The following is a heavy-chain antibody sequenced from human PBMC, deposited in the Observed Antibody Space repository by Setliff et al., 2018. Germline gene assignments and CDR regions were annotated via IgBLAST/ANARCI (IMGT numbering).Heavy chain of an antibody. V-gene: IGHV1-46*03. CDR3: ARDRYYNSWSGTSITAPHDAFDI. J-gene: IGHJ3*02. Sequence: ASVKVSCKASGYTFRSYGVTWVRQAPGQRLEWMGIINPSGGLTRYAQKFQGRVTMTRDTSTSIVYMEVSSLRSEDTAVYYCARDRYYNSWSGTSITAPHDAFDIWGQGTMVTVSS. CDR2: INPSGGLT. CDR1: GYTFRSYG. D-gene: IGHD3-3*01.